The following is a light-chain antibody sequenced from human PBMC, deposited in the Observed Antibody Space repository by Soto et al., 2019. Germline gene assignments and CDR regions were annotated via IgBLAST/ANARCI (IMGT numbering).Light chain of an antibody. Sequence: QSVMTQPLSASGTPGQRVTISCSGSSSNFGSNYVYWYQQLPGTAPKLLIYSNNKRPSGVADRCSGSKSGTSASLAISGLRSEDEADYYCAAWDDSLIYGFGTGTKVTVL. J-gene: IGLJ1*01. CDR3: AAWDDSLIYG. CDR1: SSNFGSNY. CDR2: SNN. V-gene: IGLV1-47*02.